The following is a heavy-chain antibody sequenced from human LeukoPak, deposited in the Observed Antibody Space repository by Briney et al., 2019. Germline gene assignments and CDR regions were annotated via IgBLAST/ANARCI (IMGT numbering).Heavy chain of an antibody. CDR3: ARRLQYYYDSSGYPYNWFDP. V-gene: IGHV3-7*01. J-gene: IGHJ5*02. CDR2: IKQDGSEK. D-gene: IGHD3-22*01. CDR1: GFTFSSYW. Sequence: GGSLRLSCAASGFTFSSYWMSWVRQAPGKGLEWVANIKQDGSEKYYVDSVKGRFTISRDNAKNSPYLQMNSLRAEDTAVYYCARRLQYYYDSSGYPYNWFDPWGQGTLVTVSS.